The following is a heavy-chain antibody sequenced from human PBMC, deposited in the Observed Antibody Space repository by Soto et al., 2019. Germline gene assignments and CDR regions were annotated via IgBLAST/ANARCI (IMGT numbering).Heavy chain of an antibody. CDR2: IAAGNGNT. J-gene: IGHJ4*02. CDR3: ATTASGTNYFDH. V-gene: IGHV1-3*01. Sequence: QVQLVQSGTEARKPGASVKVSCRASGYIFTGYAIQWVRQAPGQRLEWMGWIAAGNGNTRYSQKFQDRVTISRDISASTAYMELTSLRSEGTAIYYCATTASGTNYFDHWGQGTLVTVYS. D-gene: IGHD4-4*01. CDR1: GYIFTGYA.